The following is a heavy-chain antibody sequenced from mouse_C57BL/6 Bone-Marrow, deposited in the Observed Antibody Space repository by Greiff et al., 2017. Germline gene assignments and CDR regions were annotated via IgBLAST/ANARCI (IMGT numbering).Heavy chain of an antibody. J-gene: IGHJ2*01. V-gene: IGHV14-4*01. Sequence: VQLKESGAELVRPGASVKLSCTASGFNIKDDYMHWVKQRPEQGLEWVGWIDPENGDTEYASKFQGKATITADTSSNTAYLQLSSLTSEDTAVYYCTTPLDYWGQGTTLTVSS. CDR3: TTPLDY. CDR2: IDPENGDT. CDR1: GFNIKDDY.